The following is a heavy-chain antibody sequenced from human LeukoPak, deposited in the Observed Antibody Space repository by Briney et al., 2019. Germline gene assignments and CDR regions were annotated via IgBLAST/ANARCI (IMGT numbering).Heavy chain of an antibody. Sequence: GGSLRLSCAASGFTFSSYWMYWVRQAPGKGLVWVSRINNDGSSISYADAVKGRFTISRDNAKNMLYLQMNSLSAEDTALYYCARERYISGWYLFDQWGQGTLVTVSS. D-gene: IGHD6-19*01. J-gene: IGHJ4*02. CDR1: GFTFSSYW. CDR3: ARERYISGWYLFDQ. CDR2: INNDGSSI. V-gene: IGHV3-74*01.